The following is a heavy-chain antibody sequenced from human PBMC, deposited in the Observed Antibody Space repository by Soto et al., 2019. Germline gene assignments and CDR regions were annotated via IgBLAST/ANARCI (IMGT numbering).Heavy chain of an antibody. CDR1: GGTFSSNI. D-gene: IGHD3-10*01. V-gene: IGHV1-69*02. Sequence: QAQLVQSGAEVRKPGSSVKVSSEASGGTFSSNIINWVRQAPGQGLEWMGRIIPMIHIVNYAQKFQDRVTITADKATRTAYMELSNLRSEDTAVYYCARSLYYYGSGERSLFDPWGQGTLVTASS. J-gene: IGHJ5*02. CDR3: ARSLYYYGSGERSLFDP. CDR2: IIPMIHIV.